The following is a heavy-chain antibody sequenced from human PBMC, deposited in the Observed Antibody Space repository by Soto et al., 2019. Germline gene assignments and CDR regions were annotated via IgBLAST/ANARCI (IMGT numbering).Heavy chain of an antibody. J-gene: IGHJ3*02. CDR1: GFPFNNAW. Sequence: GSLRLSCAASGFPFNNAWMNWVRQAPGKGLEWVGRMKSKGDGATTDYGAPVKGRFTISRDDSKNTLYLQMNSLKTEDTAVYYCTTEPRYTDASHIWGQGTMVTVSS. D-gene: IGHD1-1*01. CDR3: TTEPRYTDASHI. V-gene: IGHV3-15*01. CDR2: MKSKGDGATT.